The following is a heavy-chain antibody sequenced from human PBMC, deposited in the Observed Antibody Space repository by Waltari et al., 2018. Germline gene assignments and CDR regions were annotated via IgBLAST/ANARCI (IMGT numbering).Heavy chain of an antibody. Sequence: QLQLQASGPGLVKPSETLSLTCSVSGGSLSRSRYYWGWIRQSPGKGLEWIGSIYYSGSIYYNPTLQSRVTISGDTSKNQFSLNLSSVTAADTAVYYCARHWKRNGYRFDPWGQGTRVNVSS. J-gene: IGHJ5*02. CDR2: IYYSGSI. CDR1: GGSLSRSRYY. V-gene: IGHV4-39*01. D-gene: IGHD5-12*01. CDR3: ARHWKRNGYRFDP.